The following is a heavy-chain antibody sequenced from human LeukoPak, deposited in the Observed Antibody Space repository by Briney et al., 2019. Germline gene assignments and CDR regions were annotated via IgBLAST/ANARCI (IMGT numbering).Heavy chain of an antibody. CDR1: GASVSNYD. CDR2: VYYGGRT. J-gene: IGHJ3*02. D-gene: IGHD4-23*01. CDR3: ARRGGNPLGAFDI. V-gene: IGHV4-59*02. Sequence: SETLSLTCTVSGASVSNYDWSWIRQPPGKGLEWIGYVYYGGRTNYNPSLESRVTISVDTSKNQFSLKLTSVTAADTAMYYCARRGGNPLGAFDIWGQGTMVTVSS.